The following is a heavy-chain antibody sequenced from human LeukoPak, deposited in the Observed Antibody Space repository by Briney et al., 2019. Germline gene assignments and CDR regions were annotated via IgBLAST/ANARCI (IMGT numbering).Heavy chain of an antibody. J-gene: IGHJ2*01. CDR2: INHSGST. CDR1: GGSFSGHY. D-gene: IGHD5-12*01. CDR3: ARLVATIYWYFDL. Sequence: SQTLSLTCAVYGGSFSGHYWSWIRQPPGKGLEWIGEINHSGSTNYNPSLKSRVTISVDTSKNQFSLKLSSVTAADTAVYYCARLVATIYWYFDLWGRGTLVTVSS. V-gene: IGHV4-34*01.